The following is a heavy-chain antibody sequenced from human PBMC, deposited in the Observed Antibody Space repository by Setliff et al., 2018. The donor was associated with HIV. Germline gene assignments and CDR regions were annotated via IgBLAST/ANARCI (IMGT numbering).Heavy chain of an antibody. Sequence: KPSETLSLTCTVSGGSVSSGSYYWSWIRQPPGKGLEWIGYIYYSGSTKHNPSLKSRVTISLDTSKNQFSLKLTSVTAADTAVYYCARHSPRGYTLTGPYWGQGTLVTVSS. V-gene: IGHV4-61*01. CDR1: GGSVSSGSYY. CDR2: IYYSGST. D-gene: IGHD6-25*01. J-gene: IGHJ4*02. CDR3: ARHSPRGYTLTGPY.